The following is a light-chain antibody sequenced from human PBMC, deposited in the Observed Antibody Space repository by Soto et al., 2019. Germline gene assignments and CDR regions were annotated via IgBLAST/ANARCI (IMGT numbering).Light chain of an antibody. J-gene: IGLJ1*01. CDR3: SSYAGTHVV. V-gene: IGLV2-8*01. CDR1: SSDVGGYNY. Sequence: SVLTQPPSASGSPGQAVTVSCTGTSSDVGGYNYVSWYQQHPDKAPKLMIYDVSKRPSGVPDRFSGSKSGNTASLTVTGLQAEDEADYYCSSYAGTHVVFGTGTKVTVL. CDR2: DVS.